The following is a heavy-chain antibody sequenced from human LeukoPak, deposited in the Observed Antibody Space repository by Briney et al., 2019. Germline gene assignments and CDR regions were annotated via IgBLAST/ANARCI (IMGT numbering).Heavy chain of an antibody. CDR2: ISSSSSTI. D-gene: IGHD3-10*01. Sequence: GGSLRLSCAASGFTFSSYSMNWVRQAPGKGLEWVSYISSSSSTIYYADSVKGRFTISRDNAKNSLYLQMNSLRDEDTAVYYCARDHELHHLDYWGQGTLVTVSS. V-gene: IGHV3-48*02. J-gene: IGHJ4*02. CDR1: GFTFSSYS. CDR3: ARDHELHHLDY.